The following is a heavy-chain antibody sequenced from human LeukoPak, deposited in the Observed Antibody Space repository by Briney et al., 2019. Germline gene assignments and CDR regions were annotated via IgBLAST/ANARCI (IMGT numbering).Heavy chain of an antibody. CDR3: GGELPPFDY. Sequence: RSGGSLRLSCAASGFTFSNAWMSWVRQAPGKGLGWVGRIKRKTDGGTTDYAAPVKGRFTISRDDSKNTLYLQMNSLKTEDTAVYYCGGELPPFDYWGQGTLVTVSS. CDR2: IKRKTDGGTT. D-gene: IGHD3-10*01. CDR1: GFTFSNAW. V-gene: IGHV3-15*01. J-gene: IGHJ4*02.